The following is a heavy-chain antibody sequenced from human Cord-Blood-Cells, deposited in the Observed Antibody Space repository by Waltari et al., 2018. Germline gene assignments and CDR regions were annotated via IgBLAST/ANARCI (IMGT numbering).Heavy chain of an antibody. CDR1: RGSLSSSSYY. CDR2: IYYSGST. V-gene: IGHV4-39*01. D-gene: IGHD2-21*01. CDR3: ASIHRYYYYMDV. Sequence: QLQLQESGPGLVKSSETLSLTCTVSRGSLSSSSYYWGWFRQPPGKGLEWIGSIYYSGSTYYNPSLKSRVTISVETAKNQFSLKLSSVTAADTAVYYCASIHRYYYYMDVWGKGTTVTVSS. J-gene: IGHJ6*03.